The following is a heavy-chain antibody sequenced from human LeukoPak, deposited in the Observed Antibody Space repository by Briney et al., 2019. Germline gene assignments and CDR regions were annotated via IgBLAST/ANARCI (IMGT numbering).Heavy chain of an antibody. J-gene: IGHJ3*02. V-gene: IGHV3-66*01. CDR1: GFTVSSNY. CDR3: ARGEGYCSSTSCYRYCAFDI. D-gene: IGHD2-2*01. Sequence: GGSLRLSCAASGFTVSSNYMSWVRQAPGKGLEWVSVIYSGGSTYYADSVKGRFTISRDNSKNTLYLQMNSLRAEDTAVYYCARGEGYCSSTSCYRYCAFDIWGQGTMVTVSS. CDR2: IYSGGST.